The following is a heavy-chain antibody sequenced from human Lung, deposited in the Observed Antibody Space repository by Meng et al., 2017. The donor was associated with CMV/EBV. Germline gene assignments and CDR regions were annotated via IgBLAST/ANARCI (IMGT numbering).Heavy chain of an antibody. CDR2: AANKANRYTT. D-gene: IGHD1-26*01. CDR3: TRGHSGIDIYAFDI. Sequence: GGSXRLXCAGSGFILSDHYIDWVRQAPGKGLEWIGRAANKANRYTTEYAASVKGRFTFSRYDSENSLYLQMNSLKSEDTAVYYCTRGHSGIDIYAFDIWGQGTLVTVSS. CDR1: GFILSDHY. J-gene: IGHJ3*02. V-gene: IGHV3-72*01.